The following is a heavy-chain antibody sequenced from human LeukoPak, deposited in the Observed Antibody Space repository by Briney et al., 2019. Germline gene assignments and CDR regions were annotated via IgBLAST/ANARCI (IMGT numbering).Heavy chain of an antibody. CDR2: INPSGGST. CDR1: GYTFTTYY. V-gene: IGHV1-46*01. CDR3: ARDSEMATIEGFDY. D-gene: IGHD5-24*01. J-gene: IGHJ4*02. Sequence: ASVKVSCKASGYTFTTYYMQWVRQAPGQGLEWMGIINPSGGSTIYAQRFQGRVTMTRDTSTSTVFVELSSLRSEDTAVYFCARDSEMATIEGFDYWGQGTLVTVSS.